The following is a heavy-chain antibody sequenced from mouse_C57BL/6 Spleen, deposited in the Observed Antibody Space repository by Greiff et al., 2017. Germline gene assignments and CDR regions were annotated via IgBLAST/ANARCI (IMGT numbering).Heavy chain of an antibody. Sequence: VQLQQPGAALVKPGASVKVSCKASGYPFTSYCMHWVQQTPGQGLEWIGSIPPSASDTTYNQKFTGTATLTVDKSSSTDYMQLSSLTSEDAAVYYCGRLREDDAMDDWGQGNWVTASS. CDR3: GRLREDDAMDD. CDR1: GYPFTSYC. V-gene: IGHV1-74*01. CDR2: IPPSASDT. D-gene: IGHD1-1*01. J-gene: IGHJ4*01.